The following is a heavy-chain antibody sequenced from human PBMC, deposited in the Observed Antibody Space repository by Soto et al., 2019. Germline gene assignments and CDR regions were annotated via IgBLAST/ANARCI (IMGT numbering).Heavy chain of an antibody. CDR1: GFTFSSYG. CDR2: ISYDGSNK. D-gene: IGHD1-26*01. J-gene: IGHJ4*02. CDR3: AKDFERSFGSLYFDY. Sequence: GGSLRLSCAASGFTFSSYGMHWVRQAPGKGLEWVAVISYDGSNKYYADSVKGRFTISRDNSKNTLYLQMNSLRAEDTAVNYCAKDFERSFGSLYFDYWGQGTLVTVSS. V-gene: IGHV3-30*18.